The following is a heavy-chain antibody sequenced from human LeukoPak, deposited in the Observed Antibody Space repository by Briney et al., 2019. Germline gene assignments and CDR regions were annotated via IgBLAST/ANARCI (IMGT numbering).Heavy chain of an antibody. J-gene: IGHJ4*02. CDR3: ARGDYYDSSGYSYSGYFDY. V-gene: IGHV5-51*01. D-gene: IGHD3-22*01. CDR1: GYSFTSYW. Sequence: GESLKISCKGSGYSFTSYWIGWVRQMPGKGLEWMGIIYPGDYDTRYSPSFQGQVTISADKSISTAYLQWSSLKASDTAMYYCARGDYYDSSGYSYSGYFDYWGQGTLVTVSS. CDR2: IYPGDYDT.